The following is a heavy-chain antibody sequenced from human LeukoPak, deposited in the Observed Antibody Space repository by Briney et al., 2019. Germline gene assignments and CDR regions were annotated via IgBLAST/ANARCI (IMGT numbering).Heavy chain of an antibody. CDR1: GFTINNYW. Sequence: PGGSLRLSCAASGFTINNYWMHWVRQAPGKGLVWVSRISSDGSSTTHADSVKGRFTISRDSAKNTLYLQMNSLTAEDTAVYYCARDQSATGRVDYWGQGTLVTVSS. V-gene: IGHV3-74*01. CDR2: ISSDGSST. CDR3: ARDQSATGRVDY. J-gene: IGHJ4*02. D-gene: IGHD6-13*01.